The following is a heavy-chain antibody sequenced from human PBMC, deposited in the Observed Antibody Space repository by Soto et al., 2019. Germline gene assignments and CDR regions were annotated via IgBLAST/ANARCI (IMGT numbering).Heavy chain of an antibody. CDR1: GFTFSSYW. CDR2: IKQDGSEK. D-gene: IGHD2-8*01. V-gene: IGHV3-7*01. Sequence: EVQLVESGGGLVQPGGSLRLSCAASGFTFSSYWMSWVRQAPGKGLEWVANIKQDGSEKYYVDSVKGRFNISRDNAKNSLYLQMNSLRAEDTAVYYCARDQIVLMSDYYYMDVWGKVTTVTVSS. J-gene: IGHJ6*03. CDR3: ARDQIVLMSDYYYMDV.